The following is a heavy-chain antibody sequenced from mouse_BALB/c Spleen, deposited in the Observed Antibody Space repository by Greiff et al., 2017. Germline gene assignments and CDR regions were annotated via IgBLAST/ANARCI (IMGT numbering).Heavy chain of an antibody. D-gene: IGHD1-1*01. CDR2: ISNGGGST. CDR1: GFTFSSYT. J-gene: IGHJ2*01. CDR3: ARLYGSSYFDY. V-gene: IGHV5-12-2*01. Sequence: EVQGVESGGGLVQPGGSLKLSCAASGFTFSSYTMSWVRQTPEKRLEWVAYISNGGGSTYYPDTVKGRFTISRDNAKNTLYLQMSSLKSEDTAMYYCARLYGSSYFDYWGQGTTLTVSS.